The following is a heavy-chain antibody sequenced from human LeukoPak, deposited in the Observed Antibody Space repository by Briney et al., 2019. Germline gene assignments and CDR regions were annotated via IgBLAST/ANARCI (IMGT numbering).Heavy chain of an antibody. CDR1: GYTLTELS. Sequence: ASVKVSCKVSGYTLTELSMHWVRQAPGKGLEWMGGFDPEDGETIYAQKFQGRVTMTEDTSTDTAYMELSSLRFEDTAVYYCATFYDSSGYNKDYWGQGTLVTVSS. CDR3: ATFYDSSGYNKDY. J-gene: IGHJ4*02. D-gene: IGHD3-22*01. CDR2: FDPEDGET. V-gene: IGHV1-24*01.